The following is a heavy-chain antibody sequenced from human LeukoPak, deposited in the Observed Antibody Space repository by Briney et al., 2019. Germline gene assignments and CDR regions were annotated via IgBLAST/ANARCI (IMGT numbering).Heavy chain of an antibody. J-gene: IGHJ5*02. Sequence: GGSLRLSCAASGFTFSSYAMHWVRQAPGKGLEWVAVISYDGSNKYYADSVKGRFTISRDNSKNTLYLQMNSLRAEDTAVYYCAKDKAVTPGWFHPWGQGTLVTVSS. CDR3: AKDKAVTPGWFHP. D-gene: IGHD4-17*01. CDR2: ISYDGSNK. V-gene: IGHV3-30-3*01. CDR1: GFTFSSYA.